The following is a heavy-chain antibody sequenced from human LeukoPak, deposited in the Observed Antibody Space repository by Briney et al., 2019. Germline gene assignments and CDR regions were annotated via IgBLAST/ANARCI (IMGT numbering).Heavy chain of an antibody. D-gene: IGHD6-19*01. CDR3: ARSRGYRSGWPSDI. Sequence: GRSLRLSCAASGFTFSSYAMHWVRQAPGKGLEWVAVISYDGSNKYYADSVKGRFTISRDNSKNTLYLQMNSLRAEDTAVYYCARSRGYRSGWPSDIWGQGTMVTVSS. CDR1: GFTFSSYA. V-gene: IGHV3-30-3*01. J-gene: IGHJ3*02. CDR2: ISYDGSNK.